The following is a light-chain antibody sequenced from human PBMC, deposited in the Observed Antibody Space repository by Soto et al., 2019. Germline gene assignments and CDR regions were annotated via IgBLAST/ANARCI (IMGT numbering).Light chain of an antibody. CDR1: SSDVGGYNY. CDR2: DVS. CDR3: SSYTSTNTLV. V-gene: IGLV2-14*03. Sequence: QSVLTQPASVSGSPGQSITISCTGTSSDVGGYNYVSWYQQHPDKPPQLMIFDVSNRPSGISDRFSGSKSGNTASLTISGLQAEDEADYYCSSYTSTNTLVFGGGTKLTVL. J-gene: IGLJ2*01.